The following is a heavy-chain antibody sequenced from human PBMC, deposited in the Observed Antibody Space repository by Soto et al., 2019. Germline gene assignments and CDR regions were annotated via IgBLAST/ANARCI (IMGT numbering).Heavy chain of an antibody. CDR1: GGSISSYY. CDR2: IYYSGST. V-gene: IGHV4-59*01. CDR3: ARDRYSSAEGYFDL. D-gene: IGHD6-25*01. Sequence: PSETLSLTCTVSGGSISSYYWSWIRQPPGKGLEWIGYIYYSGSTNYNPSLKSRVTISVDTSKNQFSLKLSSVTAADTAVYYCARDRYSSAEGYFDLWGRGTLVTVS. J-gene: IGHJ2*01.